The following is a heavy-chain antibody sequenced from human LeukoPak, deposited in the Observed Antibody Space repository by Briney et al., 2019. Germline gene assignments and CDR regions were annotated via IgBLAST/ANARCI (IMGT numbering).Heavy chain of an antibody. CDR3: KTDQLVRGQVVVIDY. D-gene: IGHD3-22*01. V-gene: IGHV3-15*01. J-gene: IGHJ4*02. CDR1: GFTFSHAW. Sequence: GGSLRLSCAASGFTFSHAWMSWVRQAPGKGLEWVGRITSKTDGGTTDYAAPVKGRFTISRDDSENKLYLQMNSLKTEDTAVYYCKTDQLVRGQVVVIDYWGQGTLVTVSS. CDR2: ITSKTDGGTT.